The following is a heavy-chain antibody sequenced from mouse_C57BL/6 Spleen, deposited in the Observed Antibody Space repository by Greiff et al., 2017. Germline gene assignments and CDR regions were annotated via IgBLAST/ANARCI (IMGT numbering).Heavy chain of an antibody. D-gene: IGHD2-1*01. V-gene: IGHV1-26*01. J-gene: IGHJ4*01. CDR3: ARRGALYYGNYVDYAMDY. CDR2: INPNNGGT. Sequence: VQLQQSGPELVKPGASVKISCKASGYTFTDYYMNWVKQSHGKSLEWIGDINPNNGGTSYNQKFKGKATLTVDKSSSTAYMELRSLTSEDSAVYYCARRGALYYGNYVDYAMDYWGQGTSVTVSS. CDR1: GYTFTDYY.